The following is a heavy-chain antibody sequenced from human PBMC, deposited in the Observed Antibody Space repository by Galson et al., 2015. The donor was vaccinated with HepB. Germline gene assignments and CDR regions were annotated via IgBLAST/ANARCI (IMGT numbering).Heavy chain of an antibody. V-gene: IGHV3-9*01. CDR1: GFTFDDYA. CDR3: AKGSRQWLAPWSYYFDY. Sequence: SLRLSCAASGFTFDDYAMHWVRQAPGKGLEWVSGISWNSGSIGYADSVKGRFTISRDNAKNSLYLQMNSLRAEDTALYYCAKGSRQWLAPWSYYFDYWGQGTLVTVSS. J-gene: IGHJ4*02. D-gene: IGHD6-19*01. CDR2: ISWNSGSI.